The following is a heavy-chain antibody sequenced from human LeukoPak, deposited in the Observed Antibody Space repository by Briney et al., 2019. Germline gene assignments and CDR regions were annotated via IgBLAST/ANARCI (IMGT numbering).Heavy chain of an antibody. Sequence: GGSVRLLCAASGLTFWSYDMQWLGQAPGKELEWVAVISYDGIKKYYGDSVKGRFTISRDNSKNTLYLQMNSLRSEYTAVYYCAKESTVVTFDFWGQGTLVTVSS. D-gene: IGHD2-21*02. V-gene: IGHV3-30*18. J-gene: IGHJ4*02. CDR1: GLTFWSYD. CDR3: AKESTVVTFDF. CDR2: ISYDGIKK.